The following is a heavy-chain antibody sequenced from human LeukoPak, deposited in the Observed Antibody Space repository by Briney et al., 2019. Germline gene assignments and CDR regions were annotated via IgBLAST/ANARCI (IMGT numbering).Heavy chain of an antibody. V-gene: IGHV3-23*01. CDR3: AKRDTFNDISTGSSHNCMDV. D-gene: IGHD3-9*01. CDR2: ISGSGGST. J-gene: IGHJ6*03. CDR1: GFTFSSYA. Sequence: GGSLRLSCATSGFTFSSYALSWVRQAPGKGLEWVSTISGSGGSTYYADSVKGRFTISRDNSKNTVYLQMNSLRAEDTALYFCAKRDTFNDISTGSSHNCMDVWGIGTTVTVSS.